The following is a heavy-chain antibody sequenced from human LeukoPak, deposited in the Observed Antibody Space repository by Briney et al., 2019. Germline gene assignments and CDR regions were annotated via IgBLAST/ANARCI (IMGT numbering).Heavy chain of an antibody. Sequence: QPGRSLRLSCAASGFTFDDYAMHWVRQAPGKGLEWVSGISWNSGSIGYADSVKGRFTISRDNAKNSLYLQMNSLRAEDTALYYCAKDNDDILTDGNFDYWGQGTLVTVPS. J-gene: IGHJ4*02. D-gene: IGHD3-9*01. CDR3: AKDNDDILTDGNFDY. CDR1: GFTFDDYA. V-gene: IGHV3-9*01. CDR2: ISWNSGSI.